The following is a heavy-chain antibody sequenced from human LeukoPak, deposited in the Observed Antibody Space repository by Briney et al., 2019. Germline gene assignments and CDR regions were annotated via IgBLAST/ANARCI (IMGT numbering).Heavy chain of an antibody. D-gene: IGHD1-26*01. CDR2: ISTDGSST. Sequence: GGSLRLSCAASGFTFSNYWLHWVRQAPGKGLVWVSRISTDGSSTTYADSVKGRFTISRDNAKNTLYLQMNSLRAEDAAVYYCAQVGATGYWGRGTLVTVSS. CDR3: AQVGATGY. CDR1: GFTFSNYW. J-gene: IGHJ4*02. V-gene: IGHV3-74*03.